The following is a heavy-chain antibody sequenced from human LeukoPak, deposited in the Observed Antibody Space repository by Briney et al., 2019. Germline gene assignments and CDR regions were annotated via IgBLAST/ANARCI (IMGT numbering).Heavy chain of an antibody. V-gene: IGHV3-30*18. D-gene: IGHD3-10*01. Sequence: GWLRLPCAGAGCSSSSCCTHWVRQAPDKGLDWVATVLCNGNKHYGDSVKGRFTISRDVSKNTLDLQMNSLRPEGTAIYYCAKGGVPDTENWFGPWGQGTLVTVSS. CDR2: VLCNGNK. J-gene: IGHJ5*02. CDR1: GCSSSSCC. CDR3: AKGGVPDTENWFGP.